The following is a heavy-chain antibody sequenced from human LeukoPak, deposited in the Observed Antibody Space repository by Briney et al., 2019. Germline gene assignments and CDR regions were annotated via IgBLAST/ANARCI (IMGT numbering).Heavy chain of an antibody. J-gene: IGHJ4*02. Sequence: GGSLRLSCAASGFTFSHYAMHWVRQAPGKGLEWVAVIWYDGSHDTYTDSVKGRFTVSRVNFKNVLHLQINSLRVEDTAVYYCAKEGDYCSSSGCHKRGIDYWGQGTLVTVSS. V-gene: IGHV3-33*06. CDR2: IWYDGSHD. CDR1: GFTFSHYA. CDR3: AKEGDYCSSSGCHKRGIDY. D-gene: IGHD2-2*01.